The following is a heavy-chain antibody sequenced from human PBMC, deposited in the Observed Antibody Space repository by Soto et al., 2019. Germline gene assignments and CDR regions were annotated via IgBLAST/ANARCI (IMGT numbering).Heavy chain of an antibody. Sequence: PSETLSLTCTASGGSISSYYWSWIRQPPGQGLEWVGYIYYTGTTTYSPSLKSRLTISVDASKSQLSLNLRSVTAARTAVYFCARLGGYYPAFDYWGHGALVTVSS. CDR2: IYYTGTT. J-gene: IGHJ4*01. CDR3: ARLGGYYPAFDY. D-gene: IGHD3-22*01. V-gene: IGHV4-59*12. CDR1: GGSISSYY.